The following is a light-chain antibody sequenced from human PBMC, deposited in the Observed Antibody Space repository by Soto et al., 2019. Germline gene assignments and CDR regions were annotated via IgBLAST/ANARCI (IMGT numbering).Light chain of an antibody. CDR1: QSVSSSY. V-gene: IGKV3-20*01. CDR3: QQYGGSPPVT. Sequence: EIVLTQSPGTLSLSPGERATLSCRASQSVSSSYLAWYQQKPGQAPRLLIYGASNRATGIPDRFSGSGSGTDFTLTISRLEPEDLAVYYCQQYGGSPPVTFGGGTKVEIK. J-gene: IGKJ4*01. CDR2: GAS.